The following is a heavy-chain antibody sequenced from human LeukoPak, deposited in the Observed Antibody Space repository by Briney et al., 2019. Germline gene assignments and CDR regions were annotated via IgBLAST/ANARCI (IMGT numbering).Heavy chain of an antibody. CDR2: ISGSGGST. Sequence: PGGSLRLSCAASGFTFSSYAMSWVRQAPGKGLEWVSAISGSGGSTYYADSVKGRFTISRDNSKNMLYLQMNSLRAEDTAVYYCAKTIQLWGTNWFDPWGQGTLVTVSS. J-gene: IGHJ5*02. CDR1: GFTFSSYA. CDR3: AKTIQLWGTNWFDP. D-gene: IGHD5-18*01. V-gene: IGHV3-23*01.